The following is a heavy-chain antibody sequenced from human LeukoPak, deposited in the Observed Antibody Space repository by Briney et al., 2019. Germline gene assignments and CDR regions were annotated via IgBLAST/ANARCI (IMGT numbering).Heavy chain of an antibody. J-gene: IGHJ4*02. CDR2: IKHDGSEN. CDR1: GFTFNTYW. CDR3: ATQASYDFWSGLYYFDN. Sequence: GGSLRLSCAASGFTFNTYWMTWVRQAPGKGLQWVANIKHDGSENNYADSVKGRFTISRDNAKKSLYLQMSSLTGEDTAVYYCATQASYDFWSGLYYFDNWGQGTLVGVSS. D-gene: IGHD3-3*01. V-gene: IGHV3-7*01.